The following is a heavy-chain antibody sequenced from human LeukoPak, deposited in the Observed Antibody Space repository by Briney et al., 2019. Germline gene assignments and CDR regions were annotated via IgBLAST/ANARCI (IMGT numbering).Heavy chain of an antibody. D-gene: IGHD3-22*01. J-gene: IGHJ4*02. CDR2: IWYDGSKK. CDR3: ARDRSYDSGGPDY. CDR1: GFTFSSYG. V-gene: IGHV3-33*01. Sequence: PGGSLRLSCAASGFTFSSYGMHWVRQAPGKGLEWVAVIWYDGSKKYYGDSMKGRFTISRDNSKNTLSLQMNSLRAEDTAVYYCARDRSYDSGGPDYWGQGTQVTVSS.